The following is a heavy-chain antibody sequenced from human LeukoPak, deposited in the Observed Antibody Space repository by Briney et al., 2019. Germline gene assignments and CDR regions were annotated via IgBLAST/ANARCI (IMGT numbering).Heavy chain of an antibody. Sequence: GGSLRLSCAASGFTFSSYKMNWVRQAPGKRLEWVSYISSSGSTIYYADSVKGRFTISRDNAKNSLYLQMNSLRAEDTAVYYCARDHYSNHYFDYWGQGTLVTVSS. CDR2: ISSSGSTI. J-gene: IGHJ4*02. V-gene: IGHV3-48*03. D-gene: IGHD4-11*01. CDR3: ARDHYSNHYFDY. CDR1: GFTFSSYK.